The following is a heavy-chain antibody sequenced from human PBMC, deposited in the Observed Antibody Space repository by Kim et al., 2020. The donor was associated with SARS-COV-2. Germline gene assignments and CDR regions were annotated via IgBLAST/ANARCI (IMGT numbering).Heavy chain of an antibody. Sequence: TSQNPSLKSRVTISVDPSKKQFSLKLSSVTAADTAVYYCARGYSSGWYDWGQGTLVTVSS. V-gene: IGHV4-31*02. CDR2: T. D-gene: IGHD6-19*01. J-gene: IGHJ4*02. CDR3: ARGYSSGWYD.